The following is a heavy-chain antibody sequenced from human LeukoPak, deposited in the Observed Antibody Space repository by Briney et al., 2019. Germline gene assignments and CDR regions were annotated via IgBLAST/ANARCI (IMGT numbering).Heavy chain of an antibody. CDR2: INPGGGDR. D-gene: IGHD1-1*01. Sequence: ASVKVSCIASRFTFTSNDMNWARQAPGQGLEWMGVINPGGGDRRYAQKFQGRVTMTRDTSTSTVCMDLSSLTAEDAAVFYYAREVVRRKTCLYKWGQGTLVTVSS. V-gene: IGHV1-46*01. CDR3: AREVVRRKTCLYK. CDR1: RFTFTSND. J-gene: IGHJ4*02.